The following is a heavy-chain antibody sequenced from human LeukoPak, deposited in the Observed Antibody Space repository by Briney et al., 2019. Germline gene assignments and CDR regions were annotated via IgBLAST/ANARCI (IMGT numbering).Heavy chain of an antibody. D-gene: IGHD6-6*01. CDR2: INHSGST. CDR3: ARGLVYSSSSYSDY. CDR1: GGSFSGYY. V-gene: IGHV4-34*01. Sequence: PSETLSLTCAVYGGSFSGYYWSWIRQPPGKGLEWIGEINHSGSTNYNPSLKSRATISVDTSKNQFSLKLSSVTAADTAVYYCARGLVYSSSSYSDYWGQGTLVTVSS. J-gene: IGHJ4*02.